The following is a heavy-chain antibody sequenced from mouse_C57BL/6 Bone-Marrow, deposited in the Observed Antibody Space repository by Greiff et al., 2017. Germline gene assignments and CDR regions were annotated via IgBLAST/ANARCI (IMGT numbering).Heavy chain of an antibody. CDR3: ARNGIYYDYDEPFAY. CDR1: GFSLTSYA. V-gene: IGHV2-9-1*01. D-gene: IGHD2-4*01. Sequence: VHLVESGPGLVAPSQSLSITCTVSGFSLTSYAISWVRQPPGKGLEWLGVIWTGGGTNYNSALKSRLSISKDKSKSQVFLKMNSLQTDDTARYYCARNGIYYDYDEPFAYWGQGTLVTVSA. J-gene: IGHJ3*01. CDR2: IWTGGGT.